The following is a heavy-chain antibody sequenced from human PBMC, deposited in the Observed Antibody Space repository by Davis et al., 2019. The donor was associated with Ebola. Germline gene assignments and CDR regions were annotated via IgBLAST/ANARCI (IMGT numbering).Heavy chain of an antibody. J-gene: IGHJ5*02. CDR3: AHKAYGSLANWFGP. D-gene: IGHD4-17*01. V-gene: IGHV2-5*02. CDR2: IYWDGDK. CDR1: GFSLSTTGLG. Sequence: SGPTLVKPTQTLTLTCTFSGFSLSTTGLGVGWIRQPPGKALVWLALIYWDGDKRYSPSLRSRLTISKDTSKNQVVLTMTNMDPLDTATYYCAHKAYGSLANWFGPWGQGTLVTVSS.